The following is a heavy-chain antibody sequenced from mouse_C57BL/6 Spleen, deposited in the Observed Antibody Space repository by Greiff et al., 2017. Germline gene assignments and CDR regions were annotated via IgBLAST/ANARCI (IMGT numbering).Heavy chain of an antibody. CDR1: GYTFTSYW. D-gene: IGHD2-4*01. CDR2: IDPSDSYT. V-gene: IGHV1-59*01. CDR3: AAGGGLAYAMDY. J-gene: IGHJ4*01. Sequence: VQLQQPGAELVRPGTSVKLSCKASGYTFTSYWMHWVKQRPGQGLEWIGVIDPSDSYTNYNQKFKGKATLTVDTSSSTSYMQLSSLTSEDSAVYYWAAGGGLAYAMDYWGQGTSVTVSS.